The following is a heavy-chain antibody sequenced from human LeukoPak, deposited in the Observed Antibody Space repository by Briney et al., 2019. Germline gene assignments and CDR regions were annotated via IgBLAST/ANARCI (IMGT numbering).Heavy chain of an antibody. CDR1: GYTLTELS. CDR3: ATVRPLCSGGSCYPKGYGMDV. V-gene: IGHV1-24*01. Sequence: ASVKVSCKVSGYTLTELSMHWVRQAPGKGLEWMGGFDPEDGETIYAQKFQGRVTMTEDTSTDTAYMELSSLRSEDTAVYYCATVRPLCSGGSCYPKGYGMDVWGQGTTVTVSS. J-gene: IGHJ6*02. D-gene: IGHD2-15*01. CDR2: FDPEDGET.